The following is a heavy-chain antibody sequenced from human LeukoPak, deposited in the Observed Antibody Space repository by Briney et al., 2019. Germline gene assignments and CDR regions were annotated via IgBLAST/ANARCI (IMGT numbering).Heavy chain of an antibody. CDR1: GFTFSSYG. J-gene: IGHJ6*03. V-gene: IGHV3-30*03. CDR2: ISYDGSNK. Sequence: PGGSLRLSCAASGFTFSSYGMHWVRQAPGKGLEWVAVISYDGSNKYYADSVKGRFTISRDNSKNTLYLQMNSLRAEDTAVYYCARRAYYYYYYMDVWGKGTTVTVSS. CDR3: ARRAYYYYYYMDV.